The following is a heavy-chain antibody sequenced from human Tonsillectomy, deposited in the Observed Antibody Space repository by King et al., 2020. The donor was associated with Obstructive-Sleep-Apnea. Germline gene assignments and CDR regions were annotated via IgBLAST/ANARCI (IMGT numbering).Heavy chain of an antibody. CDR3: VRDSSPFDI. CDR2: ISTYNGNT. D-gene: IGHD2-2*01. V-gene: IGHV1-18*01. CDR1: GYTFTING. Sequence: QLVQSGAEVKKPGASVKVSCKASGYTFTINGISWVRQAPGQGLEWMGWISTYNGNTNYARKLQDRVTMTTDTSTSTAYMELRSLRSDDTAVYYCVRDSSPFDIWGRGTLVTVSS. J-gene: IGHJ2*01.